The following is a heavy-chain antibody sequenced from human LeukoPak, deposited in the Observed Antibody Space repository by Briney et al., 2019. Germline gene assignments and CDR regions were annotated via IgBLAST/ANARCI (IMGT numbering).Heavy chain of an antibody. D-gene: IGHD3-10*01. CDR3: ARGSMVRGAIKLRQPFDY. J-gene: IGHJ4*02. Sequence: SETLSLTCAVYGGSFSGYYWSWIRQPPGKGLEWIGEINHSGSTNYNPSLKSRVTISVDTSKNQFSLKLSSVTAADTAVYYCARGSMVRGAIKLRQPFDYWGQGTLVTVSS. CDR1: GGSFSGYY. CDR2: INHSGST. V-gene: IGHV4-34*01.